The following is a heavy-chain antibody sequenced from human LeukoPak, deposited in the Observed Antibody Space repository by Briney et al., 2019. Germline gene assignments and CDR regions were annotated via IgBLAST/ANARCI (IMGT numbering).Heavy chain of an antibody. J-gene: IGHJ4*02. CDR1: GFTFSDYY. V-gene: IGHV3-11*01. Sequence: GGSLRLSCAASGFTFSDYYMSWIRQAPGKGLEWVSYISSSGSTICYADSVKGRFTISRDNAKNSLYLQMNSLRAEDTAVYYCARDQILWFGELPSFDHWGQGTLVTVSS. CDR3: ARDQILWFGELPSFDH. D-gene: IGHD3-10*01. CDR2: ISSSGSTI.